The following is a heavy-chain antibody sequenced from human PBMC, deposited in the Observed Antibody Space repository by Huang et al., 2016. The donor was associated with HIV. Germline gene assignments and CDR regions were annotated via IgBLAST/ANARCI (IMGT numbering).Heavy chain of an antibody. Sequence: EVQLLESGGGLVQPGGSLRLSCAASGFTFNSYAMSWVRQAPGKGLGWVSAIRGRGGNTYYADSVKGRFTISRDNSKKTLCLQMSGLRAEDTAVYYCSRDDFWSGYSDYYGLDVWGQGTTVTVSS. CDR1: GFTFNSYA. J-gene: IGHJ6*02. V-gene: IGHV3-23*01. CDR2: IRGRGGNT. CDR3: SRDDFWSGYSDYYGLDV. D-gene: IGHD3-3*01.